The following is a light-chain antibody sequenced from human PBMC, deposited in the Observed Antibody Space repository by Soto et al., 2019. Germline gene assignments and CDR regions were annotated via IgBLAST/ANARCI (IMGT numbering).Light chain of an antibody. CDR1: QSVGSQ. Sequence: EIVLTQSPATLSLSPGERATLSCRASQSVGSQLGWYQQKPGQAPRLLVYDVSKRATGTPARFSGSESGTDFTLTISSLEPEDFVVYYCQQRARWPLTFGQGTRLEIK. J-gene: IGKJ5*01. CDR2: DVS. V-gene: IGKV3-11*01. CDR3: QQRARWPLT.